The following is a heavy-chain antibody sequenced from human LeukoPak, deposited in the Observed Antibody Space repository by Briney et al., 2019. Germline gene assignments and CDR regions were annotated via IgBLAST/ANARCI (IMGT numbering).Heavy chain of an antibody. Sequence: PGRSLRLSCAASGFTFSSHGMHWVRQAPDKGLEWVAVILYDGSNKYYADSVKGRFTISRDNSKNTLYLQMNSLRAEDTAVYYCARDTNDACDIWGQGTMVTVSS. V-gene: IGHV3-33*01. D-gene: IGHD2-2*01. CDR1: GFTFSSHG. J-gene: IGHJ3*02. CDR3: ARDTNDACDI. CDR2: ILYDGSNK.